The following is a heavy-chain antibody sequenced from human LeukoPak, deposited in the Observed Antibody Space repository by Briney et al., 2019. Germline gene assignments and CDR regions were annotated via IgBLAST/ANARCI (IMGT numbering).Heavy chain of an antibody. J-gene: IGHJ6*02. CDR2: ISGDGGST. D-gene: IGHD3-10*01. CDR1: GFTFDDYA. V-gene: IGHV3-43*02. Sequence: PGGSLRLSCTASGFTFDDYAMRWVRQAPGKGLEWVSLISGDGGSTYYEDSVKGRLTISREKRKNSLYLQMNSLRTEDTALYYCAKDIGYYSGSGSLIVEYYYGMDVWGQGTTVTVSS. CDR3: AKDIGYYSGSGSLIVEYYYGMDV.